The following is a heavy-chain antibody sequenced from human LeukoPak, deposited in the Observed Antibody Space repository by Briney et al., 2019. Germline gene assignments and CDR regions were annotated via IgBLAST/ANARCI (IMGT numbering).Heavy chain of an antibody. J-gene: IGHJ4*02. Sequence: GGSLRLSCAASGFTFSSYAMSCVRQAPGKGLEWVSAISGSGGSTYYADSVKGRFTISRDNSKNTLYLQMNSLRAEDTAVYYCAKDLYPPSPGIAAAGFFDYWGQGTLVTVSS. CDR1: GFTFSSYA. CDR2: ISGSGGST. CDR3: AKDLYPPSPGIAAAGFFDY. D-gene: IGHD6-13*01. V-gene: IGHV3-23*01.